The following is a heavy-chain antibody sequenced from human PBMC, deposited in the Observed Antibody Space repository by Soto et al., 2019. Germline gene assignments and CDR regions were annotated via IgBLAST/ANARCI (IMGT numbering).Heavy chain of an antibody. CDR1: GGSIRSYY. J-gene: IGHJ4*02. CDR2: VYYSGST. Sequence: VQLQESGPGLVKPSETLSLTCTVSGGSIRSYYWSWIRQPPGKGLEWIGYVYYSGSTNYNPSLMSRITLSVDTSKNQFSLKLSSVTAADTAVYYCARHDIVAAPAVFDYWGQGALVTVSS. D-gene: IGHD2-2*01. CDR3: ARHDIVAAPAVFDY. V-gene: IGHV4-59*08.